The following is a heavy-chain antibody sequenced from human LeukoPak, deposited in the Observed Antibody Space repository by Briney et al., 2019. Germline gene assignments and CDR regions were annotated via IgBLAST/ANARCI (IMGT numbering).Heavy chain of an antibody. J-gene: IGHJ4*02. CDR1: GGSISSYY. D-gene: IGHD3-16*02. V-gene: IGHV4-4*07. CDR3: ARESKDYVWGSYRYSPFDY. Sequence: PSETLSLTCTVSGGSISSYYWSWIRQPAGKGLEWIGRIYTSGSTNYNPSLKSRVTMSVDTSKNQFSLKLSSVTAADTAVYYCARESKDYVWGSYRYSPFDYWGQGTLVTVSS. CDR2: IYTSGST.